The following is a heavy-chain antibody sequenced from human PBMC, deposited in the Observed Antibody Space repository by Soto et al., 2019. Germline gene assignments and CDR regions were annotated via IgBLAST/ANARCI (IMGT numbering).Heavy chain of an antibody. Sequence: LRLSCAASGFTISTYWMTWVRQAPGQGLEWVAVISYDGTNQYYADSVKGRFIISRDNSNNTLSLQMHSLKSEDTAVYFCARGAIVGVNDVFDVWGQGTMVTVSS. J-gene: IGHJ3*01. CDR1: GFTISTYW. V-gene: IGHV3-30*14. D-gene: IGHD1-26*01. CDR3: ARGAIVGVNDVFDV. CDR2: ISYDGTNQ.